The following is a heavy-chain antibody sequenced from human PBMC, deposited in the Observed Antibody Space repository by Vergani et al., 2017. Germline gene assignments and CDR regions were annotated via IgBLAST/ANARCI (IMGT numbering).Heavy chain of an antibody. V-gene: IGHV4-34*01. J-gene: IGHJ6*03. D-gene: IGHD4-11*01. CDR3: ARVNTETNGHLYFYYYMDV. CDR2: IDHTGRP. Sequence: QGKLEKGGGGGRKGSETLSLTCVVNGGSFTSYHWTWIRQSSGEGLEWVGDIDHTGRPDYNPSLKSRLTMSVDKSRNQFSLTLNSVTATDTAIYFCARVNTETNGHLYFYYYMDVWGQGTAVTVS. CDR1: GGSFTSYH.